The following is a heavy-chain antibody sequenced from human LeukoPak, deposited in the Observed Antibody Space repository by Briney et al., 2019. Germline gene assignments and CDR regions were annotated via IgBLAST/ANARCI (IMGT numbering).Heavy chain of an antibody. CDR2: ISSSGSTI. CDR1: GFTFDDYG. CDR3: ARDHSSGWDYFDH. D-gene: IGHD6-19*01. J-gene: IGHJ4*02. Sequence: GGSLRLSCAASGFTFDDYGMSWVRQAPGKGLEWVSYISSSGSTIYYADSVKGRFTISRDNAKNSLYLQISSLRTEDTAVYYCARDHSSGWDYFDHWGQGTLVTVSS. V-gene: IGHV3-48*01.